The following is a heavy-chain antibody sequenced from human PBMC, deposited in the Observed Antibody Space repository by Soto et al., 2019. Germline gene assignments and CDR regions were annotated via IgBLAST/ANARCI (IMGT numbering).Heavy chain of an antibody. V-gene: IGHV1-69*06. D-gene: IGHD2-8*01. CDR3: ARHRGLNGGAGDYYYGMDV. CDR1: GGTFSSYA. CDR2: IIPIFGTA. Sequence: QVQMVQSGAEVKKPGSSVKVSCKASGGTFSSYAISWVRQAPGQGLEWMGGIIPIFGTANYAQKFQGRVTITADKSSSTAYRELSSLRSEDTAVYYCARHRGLNGGAGDYYYGMDVWGQGTTVTVSS. J-gene: IGHJ6*02.